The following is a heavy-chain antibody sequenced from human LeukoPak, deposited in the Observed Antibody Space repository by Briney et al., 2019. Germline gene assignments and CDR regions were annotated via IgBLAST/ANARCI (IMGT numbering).Heavy chain of an antibody. Sequence: PGGSLRLSCAASGFTFSSYGMHWVRQAPGKGLEWVAVIWYGGSNKYYADSVKGRFTISRDNSKNTLYLQMNSLRAEDTAVYYCAKDGGYCSSASCYTKRYYYYMDVWGKGTTVTVSS. CDR3: AKDGGYCSSASCYTKRYYYYMDV. D-gene: IGHD2-2*02. J-gene: IGHJ6*03. V-gene: IGHV3-30*02. CDR2: IWYGGSNK. CDR1: GFTFSSYG.